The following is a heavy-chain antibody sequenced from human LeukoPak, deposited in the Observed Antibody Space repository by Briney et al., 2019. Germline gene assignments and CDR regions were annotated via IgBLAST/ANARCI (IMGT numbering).Heavy chain of an antibody. D-gene: IGHD3/OR15-3a*01. CDR3: ARYDFWSGYSFDP. Sequence: SETLSLTCTVSGGSISRSSYYWGWIRQPPGKGLEWIGSIYYSGSTYYNPSLKSRVTISVDTSKNQFSLKLSSVTAADTAVYYCARYDFWSGYSFDPWGQGTLVTVSS. CDR2: IYYSGST. V-gene: IGHV4-39*07. CDR1: GGSISRSSYY. J-gene: IGHJ5*02.